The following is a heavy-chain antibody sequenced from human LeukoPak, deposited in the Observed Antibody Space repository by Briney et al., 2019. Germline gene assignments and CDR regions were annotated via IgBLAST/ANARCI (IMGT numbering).Heavy chain of an antibody. CDR1: GFTFSSYA. CDR2: ISYDGSNK. J-gene: IGHJ6*03. Sequence: PGGSLRLSCAASGFTFSSYAMHWVRQAPGKGLEWVAVISYDGSNKYYADSVKGRFTISRDNSKNTLYLQMNSLRAEDTAVYYCARERRGKMSRYMDVWGKGTTVTVSS. CDR3: ARERRGKMSRYMDV. V-gene: IGHV3-30-3*01.